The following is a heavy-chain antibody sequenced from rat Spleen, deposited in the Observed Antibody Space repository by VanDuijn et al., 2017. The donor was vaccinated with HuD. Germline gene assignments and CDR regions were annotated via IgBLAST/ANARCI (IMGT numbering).Heavy chain of an antibody. J-gene: IGHJ1*01. CDR3: GRQGYLRDWYFDF. D-gene: IGHD2-7*01. CDR1: GFTFSDYN. CDR2: ISYDGSST. V-gene: IGHV5-7*01. Sequence: EVQLVESGGGLVQPGRSLKLSCAASGFTFSDYNMAWVRQAPKKGLEWVATISYDGSSTNYRDSVKGRFTISRDDGKSTLYLQMDSLRSEDTATYYCGRQGYLRDWYFDFWGPGTMVTVSS.